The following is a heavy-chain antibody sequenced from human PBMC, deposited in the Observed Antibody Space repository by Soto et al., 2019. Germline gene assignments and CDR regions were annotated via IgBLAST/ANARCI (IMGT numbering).Heavy chain of an antibody. V-gene: IGHV4-30-2*01. CDR1: GGSLSSGGYS. J-gene: IGHJ5*02. D-gene: IGHD3-22*01. Sequence: PSQTLSLTCAVSGGSLSSGGYSWSWIRQPPGKGLEWIGFIYDYGTTFYNPALKSRVTISIDKSKNQFSLEMKSVTAADTAVYYCAIGDSNSYSSDWFDPWGHGTLVTVSS. CDR3: AIGDSNSYSSDWFDP. CDR2: IYDYGTT.